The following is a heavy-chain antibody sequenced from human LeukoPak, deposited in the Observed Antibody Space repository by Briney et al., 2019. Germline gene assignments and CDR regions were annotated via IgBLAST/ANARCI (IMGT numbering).Heavy chain of an antibody. D-gene: IGHD6-13*01. Sequence: PGRSLRLSCAASGFTFSSYSMNWVRQAPGKGLEWVSYISSSSSTIYYADSVKGRFTISRDNAKNSLYLQMNSLRAEDTAVYYCARPTSRGIAAADYWGQGTLVTVSS. V-gene: IGHV3-48*01. CDR1: GFTFSSYS. CDR2: ISSSSSTI. J-gene: IGHJ4*02. CDR3: ARPTSRGIAAADY.